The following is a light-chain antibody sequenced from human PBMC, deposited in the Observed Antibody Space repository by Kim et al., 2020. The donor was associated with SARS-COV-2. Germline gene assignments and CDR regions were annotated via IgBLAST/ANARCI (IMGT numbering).Light chain of an antibody. Sequence: DIQMTQSPSSLSASVGDRVTLTCRASQSIGRSLNWYQQKPGKAPNLLIFGANTLQSGVPSRFSGSGSGTDFTLTISSLQPEDFATYYCQQSYSSLWTFGQGTKLEIK. CDR3: QQSYSSLWT. V-gene: IGKV1-39*01. CDR1: QSIGRS. J-gene: IGKJ1*01. CDR2: GAN.